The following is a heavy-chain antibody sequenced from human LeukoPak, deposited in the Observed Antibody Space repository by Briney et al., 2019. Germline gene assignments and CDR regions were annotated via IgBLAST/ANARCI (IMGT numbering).Heavy chain of an antibody. D-gene: IGHD3-22*01. CDR3: ARVGYDSSGRHRYAFDI. V-gene: IGHV1-18*01. CDR1: GYTFTRYG. J-gene: IGHJ3*02. CDR2: INPNNCKT. Sequence: SVKVSCKASGYTFTRYGISRVRQAPGQGLEWMGWINPNNCKTNYVQKIQGRVNMTTDTSTSTAYMELRSLRSDDTAVYYCARVGYDSSGRHRYAFDIWGQGTMVTVSS.